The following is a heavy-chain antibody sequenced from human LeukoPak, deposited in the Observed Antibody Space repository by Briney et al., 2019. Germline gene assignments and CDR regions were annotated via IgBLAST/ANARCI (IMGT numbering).Heavy chain of an antibody. J-gene: IGHJ3*02. CDR1: GVTVSSNY. Sequence: GGSLRLSCAASGVTVSSNYMGWGRQAPGKGMEWVSIIYSGGNTYYAVSVKGRFTISRDNSKNTLYFQMNSLRVEDTAVYYCARELFSSGNHYGAFDIWGQGTMVTVSS. CDR2: IYSGGNT. V-gene: IGHV3-66*02. D-gene: IGHD1-26*01. CDR3: ARELFSSGNHYGAFDI.